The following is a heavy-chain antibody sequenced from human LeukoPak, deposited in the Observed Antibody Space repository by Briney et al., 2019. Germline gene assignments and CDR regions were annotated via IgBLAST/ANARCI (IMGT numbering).Heavy chain of an antibody. V-gene: IGHV1-8*01. CDR2: MNPNSGNT. D-gene: IGHD5-18*01. J-gene: IGHJ4*02. Sequence: ASVKVSCEASGYTFTSYDINWVRQATGQGLEWMGWMNPNSGNTGYAQKFQGRVTMTRNTSISTAYMELSSLRSEDTAVYYCARTRGYSYGYSDYWGQGTLVTVSS. CDR1: GYTFTSYD. CDR3: ARTRGYSYGYSDY.